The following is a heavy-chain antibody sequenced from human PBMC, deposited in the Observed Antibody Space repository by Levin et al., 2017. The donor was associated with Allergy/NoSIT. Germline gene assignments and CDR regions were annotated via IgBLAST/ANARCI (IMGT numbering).Heavy chain of an antibody. Sequence: GESLKISCAASGFTFSSYGMHWVRQAPGKGLEWVAVISYDGSNKYYADSVKGRFTISRDNSKNTLYLQMNSLRAEDTAVYYCAKEAVTNVFDYWGQGTLVTVSS. V-gene: IGHV3-30*18. CDR2: ISYDGSNK. J-gene: IGHJ4*02. CDR3: AKEAVTNVFDY. CDR1: GFTFSSYG. D-gene: IGHD4-11*01.